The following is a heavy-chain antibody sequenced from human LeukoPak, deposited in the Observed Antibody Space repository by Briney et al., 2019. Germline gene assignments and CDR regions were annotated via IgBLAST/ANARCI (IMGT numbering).Heavy chain of an antibody. CDR2: IYYSGST. CDR3: ARQPGSYVGY. CDR1: GGSISSSSYY. V-gene: IGHV4-39*01. J-gene: IGHJ4*02. D-gene: IGHD1-26*01. Sequence: SETLSLTCTVSGGSISSSSYYWGWIRQPPGKGLEWIGSIYYSGSTYYNPSLKSRVTISVDTSKNQFSLKLSSVTAADTAVYYCARQPGSYVGYWAREPWSPSPQ.